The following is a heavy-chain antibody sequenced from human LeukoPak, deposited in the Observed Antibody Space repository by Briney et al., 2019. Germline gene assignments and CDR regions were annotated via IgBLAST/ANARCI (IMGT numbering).Heavy chain of an antibody. D-gene: IGHD2-2*01. Sequence: SQTLSLTCTVSGGSISNGDYYWSWIRQPPGKGLEWIGYIYYSGSAYYNPSLQSRVSISIDTSKNQFSLNLSSVTAADTAVYYCARGWASSWYYFDFWGQGTLVTVSS. CDR3: ARGWASSWYYFDF. J-gene: IGHJ4*02. CDR1: GGSISNGDYY. CDR2: IYYSGSA. V-gene: IGHV4-30-4*01.